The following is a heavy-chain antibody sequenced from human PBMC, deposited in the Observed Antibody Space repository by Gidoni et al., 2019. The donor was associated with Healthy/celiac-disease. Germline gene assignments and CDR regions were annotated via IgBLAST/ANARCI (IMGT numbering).Heavy chain of an antibody. CDR1: GFTFSSDG. V-gene: IGHV3-33*01. Sequence: QVQLVESGGGVVQPGRYLRLSCAASGFTFSSDGMHWVRQAPCKGLEWVAVIWYDGSNKYYADSVKGRFTISRDNSKNTLYLQMNSLRAEDTAVYYCARDRGYDFWSGFDYWGQGTLVTVSS. CDR3: ARDRGYDFWSGFDY. D-gene: IGHD3-3*01. CDR2: IWYDGSNK. J-gene: IGHJ4*02.